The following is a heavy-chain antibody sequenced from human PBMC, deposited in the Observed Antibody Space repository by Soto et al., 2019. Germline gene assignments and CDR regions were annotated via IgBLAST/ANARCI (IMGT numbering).Heavy chain of an antibody. D-gene: IGHD3-3*02. Sequence: SVKVSCKTSGYTFTDHYLHWVRQAPGQGLEWMGWINPNTGGTNNAQKFQGRVTMNRDTSISTAYMELNRLISDDTAVYDCARAHFLFFHYWGHGRQVNVPQ. J-gene: IGHJ4*01. CDR1: GYTFTDHY. V-gene: IGHV1-2*02. CDR3: ARAHFLFFHY. CDR2: INPNTGGT.